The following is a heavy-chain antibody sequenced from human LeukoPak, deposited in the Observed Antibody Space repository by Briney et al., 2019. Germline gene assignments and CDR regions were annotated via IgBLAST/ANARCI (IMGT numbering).Heavy chain of an antibody. D-gene: IGHD2-2*02. Sequence: GASVKVSCKASGGTFSSYAISWVRQSPGQGLEWMGGIIPIFGTANYAQKFQGRVTITADESTSTAYMELSSLRSEDTAVYYCARDNRKLGYCSSTSCYNLDYWGQGTLVTVSS. CDR3: ARDNRKLGYCSSTSCYNLDY. CDR1: GGTFSSYA. J-gene: IGHJ4*02. V-gene: IGHV1-69*13. CDR2: IIPIFGTA.